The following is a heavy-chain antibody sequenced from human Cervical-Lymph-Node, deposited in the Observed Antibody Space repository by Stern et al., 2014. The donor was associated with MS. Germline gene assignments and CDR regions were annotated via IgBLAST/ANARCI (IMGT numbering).Heavy chain of an antibody. J-gene: IGHJ6*02. CDR2: IYPGDSDT. D-gene: IGHD6-19*01. CDR1: GYSFTSYW. V-gene: IGHV5-51*01. Sequence: VQLMQSGAEVKKPGESLKISCKGSGYSFTSYWIGWVRQMPGKGLEWMGIIYPGDSDTRYSPSFQGQVTISADKSISTAYLQWSSLKASDTAMYYCARHEGSSGWYSEDYYYGMDVWGQGTTVTVSS. CDR3: ARHEGSSGWYSEDYYYGMDV.